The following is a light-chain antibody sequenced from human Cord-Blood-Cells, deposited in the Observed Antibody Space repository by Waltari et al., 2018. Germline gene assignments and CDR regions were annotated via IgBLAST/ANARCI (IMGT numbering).Light chain of an antibody. V-gene: IGKV3-15*01. J-gene: IGKJ1*01. CDR3: QQYNNWTRT. Sequence: EIAMTQSPATLSVSQGERATLSCRASQSVSSNLAWYQQKPGQAPRLLIYGASTRATGIPARFSGSGSGTEFTLTISSLQSEDFAVYYCQQYNNWTRTFGQGTKVEIK. CDR1: QSVSSN. CDR2: GAS.